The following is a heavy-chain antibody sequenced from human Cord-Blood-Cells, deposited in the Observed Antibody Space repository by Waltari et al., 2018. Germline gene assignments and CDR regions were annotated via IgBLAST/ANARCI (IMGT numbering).Heavy chain of an antibody. J-gene: IGHJ2*01. CDR1: EDTFCSYA. CDR2: IIPIFGTA. CDR3: ARHNQLDLTWYFDL. D-gene: IGHD2-2*01. V-gene: IGHV1-69*06. Sequence: VQLVQPGVEEEKTGSSVTRSCKAPEDTFCSYAISWVRQPPGQGLEWMGGIIPIFGTANYAQKFQGRVTITADKSTSTAYMELSILRSEDTAVYYCARHNQLDLTWYFDLWGRGTLVTVSS.